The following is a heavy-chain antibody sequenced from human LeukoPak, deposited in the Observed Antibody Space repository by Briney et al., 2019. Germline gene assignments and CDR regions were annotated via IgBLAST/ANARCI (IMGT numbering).Heavy chain of an antibody. CDR1: GGSISSSSYY. D-gene: IGHD2-15*01. Sequence: KPSETLSLTCTVSGGSISSSSYYWGWIRQPPGKGLEWIGSIYYSGSTYYNPSLKSRVTISVDTSKNQFSLKLSSVTAADTAVYYCARDCSGGSCYYSWGQGTLVTVSS. CDR2: IYYSGST. CDR3: ARDCSGGSCYYS. V-gene: IGHV4-39*07. J-gene: IGHJ4*02.